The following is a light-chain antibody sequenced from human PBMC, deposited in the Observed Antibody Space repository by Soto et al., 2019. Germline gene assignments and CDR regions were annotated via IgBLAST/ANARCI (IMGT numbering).Light chain of an antibody. CDR3: QQSYSTPLT. Sequence: DIQMPQSPSSLSASVGDRVTITCRASQSISSSLNWYQQKPGKAPKLLIYAASSLQSGVPSRFSGSGSGTDFTLTISSLQPEDFATYYCQQSYSTPLTFGGGTNVEIK. V-gene: IGKV1-39*01. J-gene: IGKJ4*01. CDR2: AAS. CDR1: QSISSS.